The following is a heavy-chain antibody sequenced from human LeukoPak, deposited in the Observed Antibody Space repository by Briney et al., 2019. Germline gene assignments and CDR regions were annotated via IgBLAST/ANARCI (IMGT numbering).Heavy chain of an antibody. CDR2: IGAYNGNT. Sequence: GASVKVSCKASGYTFTSYGISWVRQAPGQGLEWMGWIGAYNGNTNYAQKLQGRVTMTTDTSTSTAYMELRSLRSDDTAVYYCARDYYDSSGYYALYYYYYYYMDVWGKGTTVTVSS. V-gene: IGHV1-18*01. J-gene: IGHJ6*03. CDR3: ARDYYDSSGYYALYYYYYYYMDV. D-gene: IGHD3-22*01. CDR1: GYTFTSYG.